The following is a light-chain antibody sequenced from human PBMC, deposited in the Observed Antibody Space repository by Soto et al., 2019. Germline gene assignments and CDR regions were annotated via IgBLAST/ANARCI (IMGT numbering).Light chain of an antibody. Sequence: EIVLTQSQGTLSLSPGERATLSCRASQSVSSSYLAWYQQKPGQAPRLLIYGASSMATGIPDRFSGSGSGPDFTITISRLEPADLAAYSWQQGGSPPRTFGQGTKVEIK. J-gene: IGKJ1*01. V-gene: IGKV3-20*01. CDR1: QSVSSSY. CDR3: QQGGSPPRT. CDR2: GAS.